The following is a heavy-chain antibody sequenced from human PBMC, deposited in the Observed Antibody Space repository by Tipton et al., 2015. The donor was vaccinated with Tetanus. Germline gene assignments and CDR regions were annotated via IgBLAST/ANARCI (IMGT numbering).Heavy chain of an antibody. CDR2: VNPNSGGT. D-gene: IGHD3-9*01. V-gene: IGHV1-2*04. J-gene: IGHJ6*02. CDR3: ARDHYDILTGPTYGMDV. Sequence: QLVQSGAEVKKPGASVKVSCKASGYTFTGYYMHWVRQAPGQGLEWMGWVNPNSGGTNYAQKFQGWVTMTRDTSISTAYTELSRLRSDDTAVYYCARDHYDILTGPTYGMDVWGQGTTVTVSS. CDR1: GYTFTGYY.